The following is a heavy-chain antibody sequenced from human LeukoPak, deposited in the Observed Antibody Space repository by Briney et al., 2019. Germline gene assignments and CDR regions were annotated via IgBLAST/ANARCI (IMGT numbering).Heavy chain of an antibody. CDR1: GYTFSAYY. CDR2: INPKNGGT. D-gene: IGHD3-3*01. Sequence: ASVKVSCMPSGYTFSAYYLHWVRQAPGQGLEWMAWINPKNGGTDYAQKFRGRVTLTRAPSSSTVYMEVNRLRSDDTAVYYRARVGMTTFGVVMYAFDMWGQGTVVTVPS. J-gene: IGHJ3*02. V-gene: IGHV1-2*02. CDR3: ARVGMTTFGVVMYAFDM.